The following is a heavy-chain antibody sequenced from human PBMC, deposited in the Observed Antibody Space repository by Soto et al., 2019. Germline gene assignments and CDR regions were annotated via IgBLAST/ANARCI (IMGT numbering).Heavy chain of an antibody. CDR1: SGSISSTIYS. V-gene: IGHV4-39*01. J-gene: IGHJ5*02. CDR2: IFYSGST. D-gene: IGHD2-15*01. Sequence: QLQLQGSGPGLVKPSETLSLTCTVSSGSISSTIYSWDWIRQPPGKGLEWIGSIFYSGSTYYNPSLKSRVTISVDTSKNQFSLTLTSVTAADTAVYYCARQCRGVTCHWFVHWGQGTLVTVSS. CDR3: ARQCRGVTCHWFVH.